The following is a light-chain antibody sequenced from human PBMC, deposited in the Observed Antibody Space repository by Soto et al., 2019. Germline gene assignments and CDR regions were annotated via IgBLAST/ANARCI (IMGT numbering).Light chain of an antibody. V-gene: IGLV1-40*01. J-gene: IGLJ1*01. Sequence: QSVLTQPPSVSGAPGQRVTISCTGSSSNIGAGYDVHWYQQLPGTAPKLLIYGNSNRPSGVPDRFSGSKSGTSASLAITGLQAEDEADYCCQSYDSSLSGFYVFGTGTKV. CDR2: GNS. CDR1: SSNIGAGYD. CDR3: QSYDSSLSGFYV.